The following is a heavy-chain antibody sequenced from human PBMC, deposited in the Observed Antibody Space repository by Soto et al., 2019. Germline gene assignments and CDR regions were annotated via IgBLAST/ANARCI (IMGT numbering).Heavy chain of an antibody. CDR1: GGSFSGYY. V-gene: IGHV4-34*01. CDR3: ASSSARVVFRTAPFDY. J-gene: IGHJ4*02. D-gene: IGHD2-8*02. Sequence: PSETLSLTCAVYGGSFSGYYWSWIRQPPGKGLEWIGEINHSGSTNYNPSLKSRVTISVDTSKNQFSLKLSSVTAADTAVYYCASSSARVVFRTAPFDYWGQGTLVTVSS. CDR2: INHSGST.